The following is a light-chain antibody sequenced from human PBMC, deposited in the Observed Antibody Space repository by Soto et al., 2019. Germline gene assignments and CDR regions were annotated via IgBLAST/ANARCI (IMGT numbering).Light chain of an antibody. Sequence: QSALTQPASVSGSPGQSITISCTGTSSDVCGYNYVSWYQQHPGKAPKFMIYDVSNRPSGVSNRFSGSKSGNTASLTISGLQAEDEADYYRSSYTTSNTRQIVFGTGTKVTVL. CDR2: DVS. V-gene: IGLV2-14*01. J-gene: IGLJ1*01. CDR3: SSYTTSNTRQIV. CDR1: SSDVCGYNY.